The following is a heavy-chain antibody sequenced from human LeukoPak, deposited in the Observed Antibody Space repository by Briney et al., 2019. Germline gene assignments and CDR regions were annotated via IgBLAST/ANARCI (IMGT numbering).Heavy chain of an antibody. CDR2: IIPVFGTA. CDR3: AREGRVVGATSYYYYYMDV. CDR1: GGTFSTYV. J-gene: IGHJ6*03. V-gene: IGHV1-69*06. D-gene: IGHD1-26*01. Sequence: ASVKVSCKASGGTFSTYVISWVRQAPGQGLEWMGGIIPVFGTANYAQKFQGRVTITADKSTSTAYMELSSLRSEDTAVYYCAREGRVVGATSYYYYYMDVWGQGTLVTVSS.